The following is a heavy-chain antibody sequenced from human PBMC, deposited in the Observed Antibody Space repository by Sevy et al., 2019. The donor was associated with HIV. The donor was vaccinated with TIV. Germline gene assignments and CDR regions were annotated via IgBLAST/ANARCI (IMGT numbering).Heavy chain of an antibody. CDR2: FDPEDGET. Sequence: ASVKVSCKVSGYTLTELSMHWVRQAPGKGLEWMGGFDPEDGETIYAQKFQGRVTMTEDTSTDTAYMELSSLRSEDTAVYYCATDMTTLTTPDAFDIWGQGTMVTVSS. J-gene: IGHJ3*02. CDR3: ATDMTTLTTPDAFDI. V-gene: IGHV1-24*01. CDR1: GYTLTELS. D-gene: IGHD4-17*01.